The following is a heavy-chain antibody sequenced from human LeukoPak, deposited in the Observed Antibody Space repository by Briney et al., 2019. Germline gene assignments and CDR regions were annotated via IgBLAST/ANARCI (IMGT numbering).Heavy chain of an antibody. Sequence: SETLSLTCTVSGGSISRNYWNWIRQPPGKGLEWIGEINHSGSTNYNPSLKSRVTISVDTSKNQFSLKLSSVTAADTAVYYCARGKRGYSSSWYDYWGQGTLVTVSS. D-gene: IGHD6-13*01. V-gene: IGHV4-34*01. CDR2: INHSGST. CDR3: ARGKRGYSSSWYDY. CDR1: GGSISRNY. J-gene: IGHJ4*02.